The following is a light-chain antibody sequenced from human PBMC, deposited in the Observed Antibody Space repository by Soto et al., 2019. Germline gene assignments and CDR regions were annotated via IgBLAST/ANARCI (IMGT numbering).Light chain of an antibody. V-gene: IGKV3-20*01. CDR3: QQYGSSGYT. J-gene: IGKJ2*01. Sequence: IVLTQSPGTLSLSPGERATLSCRASQSVSSSYLAWYQQKPGQAPMLLIYGASSRATGIPDRFSGSGSGTDFTLTINRLEPEDFAVYYCQQYGSSGYTFGQGTKLEIK. CDR2: GAS. CDR1: QSVSSSY.